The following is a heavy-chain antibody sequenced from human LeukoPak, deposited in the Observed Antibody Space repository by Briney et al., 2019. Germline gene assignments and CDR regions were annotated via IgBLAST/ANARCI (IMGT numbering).Heavy chain of an antibody. V-gene: IGHV1-69*06. CDR2: IIPIFGTA. CDR1: GGTFSSYA. CDR3: ATMPFYYDILTGYFDC. D-gene: IGHD3-9*01. Sequence: SVKVSCKASGGTFSSYAISWVRQAPGQGLEWMGGIIPIFGTANYAQKFQGRVTITADKSTSTAYMELSSLRSEDTAVYYCATMPFYYDILTGYFDCWGQGTLVTVSS. J-gene: IGHJ4*02.